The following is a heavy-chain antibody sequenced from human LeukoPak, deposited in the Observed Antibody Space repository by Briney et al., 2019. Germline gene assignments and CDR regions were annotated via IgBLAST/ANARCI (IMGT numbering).Heavy chain of an antibody. CDR2: ISAYNGNT. CDR1: GYTFNGYG. CDR3: AGDRRGGSGSYRRFDY. J-gene: IGHJ4*02. D-gene: IGHD3-10*01. V-gene: IGHV1-18*01. Sequence: ASVKVSCKASGYTFNGYGISWVRQAPGQGLEWMGWISAYNGNTNYAQKLQGRVTMTTDTSTSTAYMELRSLRSDDTAVYCCAGDRRGGSGSYRRFDYWGQGTLVTVSS.